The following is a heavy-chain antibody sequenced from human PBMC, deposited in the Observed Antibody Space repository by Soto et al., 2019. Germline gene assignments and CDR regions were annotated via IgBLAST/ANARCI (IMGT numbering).Heavy chain of an antibody. Sequence: QVQLVESGGGVVQPGRSLRLSCAASGFTFSSDGMHWVRQAPAQGLEWVAVIWYDGSNKYYADSVKGRFTTSRDNSKNTRSLQMNRLRAEDTAGYYCARGSSYYGSSGYYYWGQGTRVTVSS. CDR1: GFTFSSDG. J-gene: IGHJ4*02. CDR2: IWYDGSNK. D-gene: IGHD3-22*01. V-gene: IGHV3-33*01. CDR3: ARGSSYYGSSGYYY.